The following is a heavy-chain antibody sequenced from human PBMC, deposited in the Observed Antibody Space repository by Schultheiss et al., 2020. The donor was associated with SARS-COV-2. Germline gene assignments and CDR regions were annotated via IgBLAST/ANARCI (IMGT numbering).Heavy chain of an antibody. CDR3: ARGGVSYGSPTRNWFDP. D-gene: IGHD5-18*01. CDR1: GYTFTSYG. J-gene: IGHJ5*02. Sequence: ASVKVSCKASGYTFTSYGISWVRQAPGQGLEWMGIINPSGGSTSYAQKFQGRVTMTRDTSTSTVYMELSSLRSEDTAVYYCARGGVSYGSPTRNWFDPWGQGTLVTVSS. CDR2: INPSGGST. V-gene: IGHV1-46*01.